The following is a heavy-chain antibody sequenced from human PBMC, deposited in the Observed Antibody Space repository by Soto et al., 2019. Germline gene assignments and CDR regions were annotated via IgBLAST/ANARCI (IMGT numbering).Heavy chain of an antibody. CDR2: LNSGTGET. V-gene: IGHV1-3*01. CDR1: GCTFTRNS. CDR3: TTPGYSLNYQALGF. J-gene: IGHJ4*02. D-gene: IGHD5-18*01. Sequence: GASVKVSCKASGCTFTRNSMHEVGPVAGQRLEWMGWLNSGTGETQYSQPFHGRVTFTRDTFAATAYMDISRLRSEDTAVYYCTTPGYSLNYQALGFWAQGTLVPVSS.